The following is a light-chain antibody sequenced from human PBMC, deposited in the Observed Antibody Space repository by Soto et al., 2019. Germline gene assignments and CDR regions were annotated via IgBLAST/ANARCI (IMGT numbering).Light chain of an antibody. Sequence: IVLTQSPCTLSLSQGERATLSCRASQSVSNNYLAWYQQKPGQAPRLLIYGASNRATGIPDRFSGSGSGTDFTLTISRLEPEDFAVYYCQQYENWPLTFGGGTKVDIK. J-gene: IGKJ4*01. CDR2: GAS. V-gene: IGKV3-20*01. CDR3: QQYENWPLT. CDR1: QSVSNNY.